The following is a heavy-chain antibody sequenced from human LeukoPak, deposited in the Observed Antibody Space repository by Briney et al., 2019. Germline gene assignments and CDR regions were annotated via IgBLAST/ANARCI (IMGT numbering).Heavy chain of an antibody. D-gene: IGHD6-19*01. Sequence: GESLKISCKGSGYSFTTYWIGWVRQMPGKGLEWMGIIYPAASDTRYSPSFQGQVTISADKSISTVYLQWRSLKASDSAMYYCARSAVAGTRGRWFDPWGQGTLVTVSS. V-gene: IGHV5-51*01. CDR2: IYPAASDT. J-gene: IGHJ5*02. CDR1: GYSFTTYW. CDR3: ARSAVAGTRGRWFDP.